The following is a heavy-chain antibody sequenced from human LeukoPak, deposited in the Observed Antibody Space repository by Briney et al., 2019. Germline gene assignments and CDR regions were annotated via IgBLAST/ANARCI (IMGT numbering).Heavy chain of an antibody. CDR1: GYTFTSYG. J-gene: IGHJ4*02. Sequence: ASVKVSSKASGYTFTSYGISWVRHAPEQGREWMGWISAYNGNTNYTQKLQGRVTMTTDTSTSTAYMEMRSLRSDDTCVYYCARDFGAYYDILTGYYQCSFDYRGQGALVTVSS. CDR2: ISAYNGNT. CDR3: ARDFGAYYDILTGYYQCSFDY. V-gene: IGHV1-18*04. D-gene: IGHD3-9*01.